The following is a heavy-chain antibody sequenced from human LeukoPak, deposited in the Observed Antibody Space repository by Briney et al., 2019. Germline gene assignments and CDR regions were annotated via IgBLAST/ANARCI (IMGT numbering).Heavy chain of an antibody. V-gene: IGHV4-30-2*01. CDR2: IYHSGST. CDR3: ARVLRHDAARQGAFDY. J-gene: IGHJ4*02. Sequence: PSQTLSLTCTVSGGSISSGGYYWSWIRQPPGKGLEWIGYIYHSGSTYYNPSLKSRVTISVDRSKNQFSLKLSSVTAADTAVYYCARVLRHDAARQGAFDYWGQGTLVTVSS. D-gene: IGHD3-16*01. CDR1: GGSISSGGYY.